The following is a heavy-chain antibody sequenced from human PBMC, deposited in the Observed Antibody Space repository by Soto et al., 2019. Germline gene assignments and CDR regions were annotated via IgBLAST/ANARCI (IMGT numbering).Heavy chain of an antibody. CDR1: GGSISSYY. CDR2: IYYSGST. D-gene: IGHD2-21*02. J-gene: IGHJ4*02. V-gene: IGHV4-59*01. CDR3: ARGPCGGDCYLIDY. Sequence: SETLSLTCTVSGGSISSYYWSWIRQPPGKGLEWIGYIYYSGSTNYNPSLKSRVTISVDTSKNQFSLKLSSVTAADTAVYYCARGPCGGDCYLIDYWGQGTLVTVSS.